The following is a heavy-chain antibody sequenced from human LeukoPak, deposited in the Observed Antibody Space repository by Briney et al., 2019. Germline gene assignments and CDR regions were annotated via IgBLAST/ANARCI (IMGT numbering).Heavy chain of an antibody. D-gene: IGHD1-1*01. CDR1: GYSFTSYW. J-gene: IGHJ3*02. V-gene: IGHV5-51*01. Sequence: GESLTISCKGSGYSFTSYWIGWVRQMPGKGLEWMGIIYPGDSDTRYSPSFQGQVTISADKSISTAYLQWSSLKASDTAMYYCARLQSRPQHAFDIWGQGTMVTVSS. CDR3: ARLQSRPQHAFDI. CDR2: IYPGDSDT.